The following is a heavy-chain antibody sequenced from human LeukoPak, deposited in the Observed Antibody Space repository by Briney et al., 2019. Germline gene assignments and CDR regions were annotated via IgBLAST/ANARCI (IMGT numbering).Heavy chain of an antibody. CDR2: IYYSGST. J-gene: IGHJ3*02. CDR1: GGSLSSGDYY. Sequence: SQTLSLTCTVSGGSLSSGDYYWSWIRQPPGKGLEWLGYIYYSGSTYYNPSLRSRVTMSVDTSKSQFSLKLSSVTAADTAVYYCARELSSWSPLDIWGQGTMVTVSS. V-gene: IGHV4-30-4*08. CDR3: ARELSSWSPLDI. D-gene: IGHD6-13*01.